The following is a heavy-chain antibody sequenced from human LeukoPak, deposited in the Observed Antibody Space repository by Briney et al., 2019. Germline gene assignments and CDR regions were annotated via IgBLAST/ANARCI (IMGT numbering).Heavy chain of an antibody. D-gene: IGHD3-3*01. Sequence: SETLSLTCDVSGGSVTSTNWWTWVRQPPGKGLEWIGEVHLDGRTNYNPSLKSRLIMAVDLTENHIYLKLTSVTAADTAVYYCAREGGFYRPLDYSGQGTLVTVSS. J-gene: IGHJ4*02. CDR1: GGSVTSTNW. V-gene: IGHV4-4*02. CDR3: AREGGFYRPLDY. CDR2: VHLDGRT.